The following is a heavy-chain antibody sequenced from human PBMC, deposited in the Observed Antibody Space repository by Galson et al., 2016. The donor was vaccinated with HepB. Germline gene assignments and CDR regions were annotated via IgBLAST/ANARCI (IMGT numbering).Heavy chain of an antibody. V-gene: IGHV1-69*04. J-gene: IGHJ4*02. CDR2: IIPILGIA. CDR3: ARDSESLSIAARLLYSFDY. CDR1: GATFSSYT. D-gene: IGHD6-6*01. Sequence: SVKVSCKASGATFSSYTISWVRQAPGQGLEWMGRIIPILGIANYAQKFQGRVTITADKSTSTAYMELSSLRSEDTAVYYCARDSESLSIAARLLYSFDYWGQGTLVTVSS.